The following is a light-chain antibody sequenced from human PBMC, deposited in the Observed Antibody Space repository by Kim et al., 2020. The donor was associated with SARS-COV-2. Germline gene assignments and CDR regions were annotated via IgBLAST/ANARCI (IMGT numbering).Light chain of an antibody. CDR3: QQSFIPPYT. CDR1: QSIGTY. Sequence: SASGGHRITITCRASQSIGTYLHWYQQKPGKAPNILIYGATSLESGVPFSFRGSGSGTDFTLTITSLQLEDLGTYYCQQSFIPPYTFGQGTKLEI. J-gene: IGKJ2*01. V-gene: IGKV1-39*01. CDR2: GAT.